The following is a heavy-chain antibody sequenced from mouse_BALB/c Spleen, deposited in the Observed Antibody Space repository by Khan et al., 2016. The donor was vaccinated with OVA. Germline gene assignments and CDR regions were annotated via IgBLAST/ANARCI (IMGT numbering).Heavy chain of an antibody. CDR1: GYTFTDFN. D-gene: IGHD1-2*01. CDR3: SRSGYGSFAY. Sequence: VQLQQSGPDLVKPGASVRISCKTSGYTFTDFNLDWVKQSHGKSLEWIGYIFPNNGDTGYNQKFKTKATLTVDSSSSTAYMELRSLTSEDSAGYYCSRSGYGSFAYWGQGTLVTVSA. V-gene: IGHV1S29*02. CDR2: IFPNNGDT. J-gene: IGHJ3*01.